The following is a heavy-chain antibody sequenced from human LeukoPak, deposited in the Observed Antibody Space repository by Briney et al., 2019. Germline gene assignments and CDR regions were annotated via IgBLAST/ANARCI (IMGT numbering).Heavy chain of an antibody. D-gene: IGHD7-27*01. V-gene: IGHV4-59*02. CDR2: IHHSGNS. Sequence: PSETLSLTCTVSGASVTVYYWSWIRQSPGKGLEWISYIHHSGNSDYNPSLRSRVTTSLDTSKNQFSLNLISVTAADTAVYYCTRRHWGLQSWSQGTLVTVSS. CDR1: GASVTVYY. CDR3: TRRHWGLQS. J-gene: IGHJ5*02.